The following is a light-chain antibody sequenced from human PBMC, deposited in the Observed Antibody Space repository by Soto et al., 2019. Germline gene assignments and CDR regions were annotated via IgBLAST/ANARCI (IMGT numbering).Light chain of an antibody. Sequence: DIQLTQSPLFLSASVGDRVTITCRASQDITSYVAWYQQQPEKAPKLLIFATSKLQSGVPSRFSGSGSGTEFTLTISSLQPEDFATYYCQQVQGFPFTFGPGTTVDIK. V-gene: IGKV1-9*01. CDR2: ATS. J-gene: IGKJ3*01. CDR3: QQVQGFPFT. CDR1: QDITSY.